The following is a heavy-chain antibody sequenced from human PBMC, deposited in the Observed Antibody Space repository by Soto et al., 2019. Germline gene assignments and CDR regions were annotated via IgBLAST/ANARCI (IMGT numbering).Heavy chain of an antibody. CDR2: MSCSGTT. CDR3: DDHKLDAAPIFDY. D-gene: IGHD1-1*01. J-gene: IGHJ4*02. CDR1: GGSINNNNYY. Sequence: SETLSLTCTVSGGSINNNNYYWGWVRQPPGKGLEWIGCMSCSGTTFYNPSLKSRVTKSIDTSRNQFSLALTSVTAADTAVYYGDDHKLDAAPIFDYRSQGTLVTVSS. V-gene: IGHV4-39*01.